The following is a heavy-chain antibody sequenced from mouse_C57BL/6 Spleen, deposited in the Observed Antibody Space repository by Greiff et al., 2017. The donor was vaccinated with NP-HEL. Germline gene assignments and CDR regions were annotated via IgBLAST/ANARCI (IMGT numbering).Heavy chain of an antibody. CDR3: TTTTVAAGYFDV. V-gene: IGHV14-4*01. D-gene: IGHD1-1*01. CDR2: IDPENGDT. J-gene: IGHJ1*03. Sequence: EVQLQQSGAELVRPGASVKLSCTASGFNIKDDYMHWVKQRPEQGLEWIGWIDPENGDTEYASKFQGKATITADPSSNTAYLQLSSLTSEDTAVYYCTTTTVAAGYFDVWGTGTTVTVSS. CDR1: GFNIKDDY.